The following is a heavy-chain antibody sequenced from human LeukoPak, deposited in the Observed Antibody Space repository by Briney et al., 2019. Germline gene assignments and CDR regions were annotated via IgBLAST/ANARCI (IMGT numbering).Heavy chain of an antibody. V-gene: IGHV1-2*02. CDR1: GYTFTGYY. CDR3: ARDQHSSSWRIDY. D-gene: IGHD6-13*01. CDR2: INPNIGGT. Sequence: GASVKVSCKASGYTFTGYYMHWVRQAPGQGLEWMGWINPNIGGTNYAQKFQGRVTMTGDTSISTAYMELRRLRSDDTAVYYCARDQHSSSWRIDYWGQGTLVTVSS. J-gene: IGHJ4*02.